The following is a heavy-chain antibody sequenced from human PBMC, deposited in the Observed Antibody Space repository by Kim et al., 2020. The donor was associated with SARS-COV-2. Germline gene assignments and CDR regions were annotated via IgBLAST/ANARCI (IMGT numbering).Heavy chain of an antibody. CDR3: ARTRIQLGNWFDP. J-gene: IGHJ5*02. V-gene: IGHV1-18*01. Sequence: YAQKLQGRVTMTTDTSTSTAYMERRSLRSDDTAVYYCARTRIQLGNWFDPWGQGTLVTVSS. D-gene: IGHD5-18*01.